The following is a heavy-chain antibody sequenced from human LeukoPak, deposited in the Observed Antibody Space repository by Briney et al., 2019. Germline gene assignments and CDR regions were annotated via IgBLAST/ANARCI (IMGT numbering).Heavy chain of an antibody. Sequence: SETLSLTCTVSGGSVSSGSYYWSWIRQPPGQGLEWIGYIYYSGSTNYNPSLKSRVTISVDTSKNQFSLKLSSVTAADTAVYYCARIIKVVRGVPFDYWGQGTLVTVSS. D-gene: IGHD3-10*01. V-gene: IGHV4-61*01. CDR2: IYYSGST. J-gene: IGHJ4*02. CDR3: ARIIKVVRGVPFDY. CDR1: GGSVSSGSYY.